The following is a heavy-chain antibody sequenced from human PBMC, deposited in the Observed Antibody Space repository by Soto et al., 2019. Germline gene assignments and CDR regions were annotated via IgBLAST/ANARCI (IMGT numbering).Heavy chain of an antibody. V-gene: IGHV1-24*01. CDR1: GDPVTELS. CDR3: ATGRDRKRLSSQFFDS. CDR2: FDPEDGET. Sequence: QVQLVQSGPEVRKPGASVKVSCGVSGDPVTELSIHWVRQAPGKGLEWLGGFDPEDGETLYAPSFRGRVSMTEDTASDTAYMELTSRRSDDTAVYYCATGRDRKRLSSQFFDSWGQGTLVTVSS. D-gene: IGHD6-6*01. J-gene: IGHJ4*02.